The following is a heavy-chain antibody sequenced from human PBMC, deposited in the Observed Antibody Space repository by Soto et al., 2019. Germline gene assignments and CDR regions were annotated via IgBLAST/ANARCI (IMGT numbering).Heavy chain of an antibody. V-gene: IGHV4-34*01. CDR2: INHSGST. D-gene: IGHD3-10*01. CDR1: VVSFSGYY. J-gene: IGHJ6*01. CDR3: ARRRRPRGMVRGVSMDV. Sequence: SETLSLTCAFYVVSFSGYYWSCIRHPPGKGLEWIGEINHSGSTNYNPSLKRRVTISVDTSKNQFSLKLSSVTAADMAVYYCARRRRPRGMVRGVSMDVWGQGTTVSVSS.